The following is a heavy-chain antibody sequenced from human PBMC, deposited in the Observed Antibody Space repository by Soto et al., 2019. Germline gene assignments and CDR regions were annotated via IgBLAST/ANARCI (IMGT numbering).Heavy chain of an antibody. J-gene: IGHJ5*02. D-gene: IGHD1-26*01. CDR1: GGSVSSSIYY. CDR3: ATQEVGGSYVYTFDP. Sequence: PSETLSLTCTVSGGSVSSSIYYGGWIRQPPGKGLEWIGSIFYSGSTYYNPSLKSRVTISVDTSKNQFSLKLSSVTAADTAVYYCATQEVGGSYVYTFDPWGQGTLVTVSS. CDR2: IFYSGST. V-gene: IGHV4-39*01.